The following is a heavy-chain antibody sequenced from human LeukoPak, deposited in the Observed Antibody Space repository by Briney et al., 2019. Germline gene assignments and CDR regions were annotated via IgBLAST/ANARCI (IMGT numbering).Heavy chain of an antibody. D-gene: IGHD3-22*01. Sequence: PGGSLRLSCGASGFXVSSDHMNWVRQAPGKGREWVLVLYSGGSTYYADSVKGRFTISRHDSQNTLYLQMNSLRADDTAVYYCVYFDALMATGDYWGQGTLVTVSS. CDR3: VYFDALMATGDY. J-gene: IGHJ4*02. CDR1: GFXVSSDH. V-gene: IGHV3-53*04. CDR2: LYSGGST.